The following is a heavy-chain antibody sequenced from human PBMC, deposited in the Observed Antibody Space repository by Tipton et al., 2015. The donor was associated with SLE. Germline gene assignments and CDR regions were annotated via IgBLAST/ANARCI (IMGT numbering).Heavy chain of an antibody. CDR2: ISSSSSYI. J-gene: IGHJ4*02. V-gene: IGHV3-21*01. Sequence: SLRLSCAASGFTFSSYSVNWVRQAPGKGLEWVSSISSSSSYIYYADSVKGRFTISRDNAKNSLYLQMNSLRAEDTAVYYCAREGGITIFGVALNLGYWGQGTLVTVSS. D-gene: IGHD3-3*01. CDR3: AREGGITIFGVALNLGY. CDR1: GFTFSSYS.